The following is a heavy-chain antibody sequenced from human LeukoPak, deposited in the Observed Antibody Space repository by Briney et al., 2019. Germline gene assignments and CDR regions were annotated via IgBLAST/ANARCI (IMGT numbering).Heavy chain of an antibody. J-gene: IGHJ4*02. Sequence: ASVKVSCKASGYTFTSYGISWVRQAPGQGLEWMGWISAYNGNTNYAQKLQGRVTMTTDTSTSTAYMELSSLRSEDTAVYYCARALEDYGSGSYIYYFDYWGQGTLVTVSS. D-gene: IGHD3-10*01. CDR1: GYTFTSYG. V-gene: IGHV1-18*01. CDR3: ARALEDYGSGSYIYYFDY. CDR2: ISAYNGNT.